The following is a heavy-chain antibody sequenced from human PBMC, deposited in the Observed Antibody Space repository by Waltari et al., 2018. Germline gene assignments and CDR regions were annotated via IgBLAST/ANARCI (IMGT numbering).Heavy chain of an antibody. CDR1: GSTFTDSY. CDR2: MNPNNNYP. D-gene: IGHD1-26*01. CDR3: VTQRPWEDY. Sequence: QVQLVQSGAVVRKPGASVKVSCKTSGSTFTDSYIHWVRQAPGQGLEWMGRMNPNNNYPIYEQKFQGRVTMTRDTSITTAYMELSSLTSDDTALYYCVTQRPWEDYWGQGTRVTVSP. V-gene: IGHV1-2*06. J-gene: IGHJ4*02.